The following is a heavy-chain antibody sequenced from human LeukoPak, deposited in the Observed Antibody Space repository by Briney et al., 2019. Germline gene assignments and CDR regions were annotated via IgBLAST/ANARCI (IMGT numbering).Heavy chain of an antibody. Sequence: GRSLRLSCAASGFTFSSYGMHWVRQAPGKGLEWEAVIWYDGSNKYYADSVKGRFTISRDNSKNTLYLQMNSLRAEDTAVYYCAKEAYIEMATITPDYWGQGTLVTVSS. J-gene: IGHJ4*02. CDR2: IWYDGSNK. V-gene: IGHV3-33*06. CDR1: GFTFSSYG. CDR3: AKEAYIEMATITPDY. D-gene: IGHD5-24*01.